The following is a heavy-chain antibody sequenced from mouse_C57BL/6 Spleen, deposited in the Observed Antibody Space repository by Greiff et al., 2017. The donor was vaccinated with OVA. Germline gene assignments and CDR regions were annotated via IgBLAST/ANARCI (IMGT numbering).Heavy chain of an antibody. Sequence: LVESGAELVRPGASVKLSCKASGYTFTDYYINWVKQRPGQGLEWIARIYPGSGNTYYNEKFKGKATLTAEKSSSTAYMQLSSLTSEDSAVYFCARDNYSFAYWGQGTLVTVSA. CDR1: GYTFTDYY. J-gene: IGHJ3*01. V-gene: IGHV1-76*01. D-gene: IGHD1-3*01. CDR3: ARDNYSFAY. CDR2: IYPGSGNT.